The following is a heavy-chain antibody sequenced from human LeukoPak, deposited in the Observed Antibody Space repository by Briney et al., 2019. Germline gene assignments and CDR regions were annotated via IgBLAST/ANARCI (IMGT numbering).Heavy chain of an antibody. CDR2: ISGSGGST. V-gene: IGHV3-23*01. J-gene: IGHJ4*02. CDR3: AKLVHFGVVINYFDY. Sequence: GGSLRLSCAASGFTFSSYAMSWVRQAPGKGLEWVSAISGSGGSTYYADSVKGRFTISRDNSKNTLYLQMNSLRAEDTAVYYCAKLVHFGVVINYFDYWGQGTLVTVSS. D-gene: IGHD3-3*01. CDR1: GFTFSSYA.